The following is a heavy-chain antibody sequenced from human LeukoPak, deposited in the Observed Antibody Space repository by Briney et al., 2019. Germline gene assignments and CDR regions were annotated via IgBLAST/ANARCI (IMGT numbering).Heavy chain of an antibody. Sequence: GRSLRLSCAASGFTFDDYAMHWVRQAPGKGLEWVSGISWNSGSIGYADSVKGRFTISRDNAKNSLYLQMNNLRAEETAVYYCARNEGSFWGQGTLVTVSS. CDR1: GFTFDDYA. D-gene: IGHD1-26*01. CDR2: ISWNSGSI. V-gene: IGHV3-9*01. J-gene: IGHJ4*02. CDR3: ARNEGSF.